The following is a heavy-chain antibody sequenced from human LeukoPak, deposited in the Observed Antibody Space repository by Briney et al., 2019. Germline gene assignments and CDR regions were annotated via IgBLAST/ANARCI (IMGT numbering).Heavy chain of an antibody. Sequence: PGGSLRLSCAASGFTFDDYAMHWVRQAPGKGLEWVSGISWNSGSIGYADSVKGRFTISRDNAKNSLYLQMNSLRAEDTALYYCAKDRRLGELSYYFDYWGQGTLVTVSS. CDR2: ISWNSGSI. CDR1: GFTFDDYA. V-gene: IGHV3-9*01. D-gene: IGHD3-16*02. J-gene: IGHJ4*02. CDR3: AKDRRLGELSYYFDY.